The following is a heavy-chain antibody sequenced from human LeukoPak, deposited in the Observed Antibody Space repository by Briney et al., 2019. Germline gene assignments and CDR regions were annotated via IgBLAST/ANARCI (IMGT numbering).Heavy chain of an antibody. CDR3: AKMSWSFYAFDI. CDR1: GFTFSNDW. CDR2: IISDGSSI. Sequence: SGGSLRLSCAASGFTFSNDWMHWVRQGPGKGLVWVSRIISDGSSIIYEDSVKGRFTISRDNAKNTVYLQMNSLRAEDTAVYYCAKMSWSFYAFDIWGQGTMVTV. J-gene: IGHJ3*02. D-gene: IGHD6-13*01. V-gene: IGHV3-74*01.